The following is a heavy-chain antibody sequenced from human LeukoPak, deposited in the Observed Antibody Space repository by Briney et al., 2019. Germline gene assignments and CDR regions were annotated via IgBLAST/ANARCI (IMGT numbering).Heavy chain of an antibody. J-gene: IGHJ4*02. CDR1: GGPFSGYY. CDR3: ARSRGWLQSHPLGY. V-gene: IGHV4-34*01. D-gene: IGHD5-24*01. CDR2: IHHSGST. Sequence: PSETLSLTCAVYGGPFSGYYWSWIRQPPGKGLECIGEIHHSGSTNYNPSLKSRVTLSVDTSKNQFSLKLSSVTAADTAVYYCARSRGWLQSHPLGYWGQGTLVTVSS.